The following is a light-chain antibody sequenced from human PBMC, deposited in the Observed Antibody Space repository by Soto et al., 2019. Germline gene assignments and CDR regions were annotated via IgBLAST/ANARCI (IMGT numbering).Light chain of an antibody. Sequence: DIRRPQYPYSLSASVGDRVTVTCRASQSISSYLNWYQQKPGKAPKLLIYAASSLQSGVPSRFSGSGSGTDFTLTISSLQPEDFATYYCQQSYSTSITFGQGTRLEI. CDR2: AAS. CDR3: QQSYSTSIT. CDR1: QSISSY. V-gene: IGKV1-39*01. J-gene: IGKJ5*01.